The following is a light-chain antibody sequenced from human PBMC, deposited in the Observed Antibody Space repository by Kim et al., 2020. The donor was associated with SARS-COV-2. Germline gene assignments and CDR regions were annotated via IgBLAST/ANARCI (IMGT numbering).Light chain of an antibody. CDR3: QTWDSSGV. V-gene: IGLV3-1*01. J-gene: IGLJ2*01. CDR2: RDS. Sequence: SYELTQPPSVSVSPGQTASITCSGDKLGDKYTCWYQQKPGQSPVLVIYRDSRRPSGIPERFSGSNSGNTATLTISGPQAMDEADYYCQTWDSSGVFGGG. CDR1: KLGDKY.